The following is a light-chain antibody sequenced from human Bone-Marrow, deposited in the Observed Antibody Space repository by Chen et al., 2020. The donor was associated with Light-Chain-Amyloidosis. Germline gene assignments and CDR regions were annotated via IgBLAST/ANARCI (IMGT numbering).Light chain of an antibody. Sequence: QSALTQPASVSGSPGQSITISCAGTSRDVGRYSLVSWYQQYPGKAPNLLIYEDIKRHSGVSYRFSGSKAGNTASLTISGLQAEDEADYYCGSCATEYLGLFGGGTKLTVL. CDR2: EDI. CDR1: SRDVGRYSL. V-gene: IGLV2-23*01. J-gene: IGLJ3*02. CDR3: GSCATEYLGL.